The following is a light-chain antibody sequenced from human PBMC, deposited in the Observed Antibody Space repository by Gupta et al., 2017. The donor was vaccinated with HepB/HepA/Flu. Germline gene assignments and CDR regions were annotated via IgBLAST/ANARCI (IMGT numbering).Light chain of an antibody. J-gene: IGKJ2*01. CDR1: QSVSSRY. CDR2: GAS. CDR3: LRDCHSPLT. V-gene: IGKV3-20*01. Sequence: EIALTQSPGTLSLSPGERATLSCRASQSVSSRYLAWFQQKPVQAPSLPIYGASNTATGIPDRFSGSGSVTDFTLTISRLERQNCAVYYCLRDCHSPLTFGQGTKLEIK.